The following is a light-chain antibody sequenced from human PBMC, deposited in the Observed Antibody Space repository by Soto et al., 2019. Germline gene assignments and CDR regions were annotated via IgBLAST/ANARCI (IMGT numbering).Light chain of an antibody. J-gene: IGLJ2*01. CDR1: SSDVGGYAY. V-gene: IGLV2-14*01. CDR2: EVS. Sequence: QSVLTQPASVSGSPGQSITITCTGTSSDVGGYAYVSWYQQYPGKAPKFVISEVSNRPSGISHRFSGSRSGNTASLTISGLQAEDEADYYCSSYTDNTTPAFGGGTKLTVL. CDR3: SSYTDNTTPA.